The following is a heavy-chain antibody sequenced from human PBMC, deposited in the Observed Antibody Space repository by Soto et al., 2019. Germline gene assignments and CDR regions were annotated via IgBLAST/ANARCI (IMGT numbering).Heavy chain of an antibody. J-gene: IGHJ6*02. CDR2: IYYNGST. CDR3: ARDLPYNSSSWYNDRYYYYGMDV. V-gene: IGHV4-30-4*01. D-gene: IGHD6-13*01. Sequence: SETLSLTCTVSGGSISSGDYYWSWIRQPPGKGLEWIGYIYYNGSTYYNPSLKSRVTISVDTSKNQFSLKLSSVTAADTAVYYCARDLPYNSSSWYNDRYYYYGMDVWGQGTTVTVS. CDR1: GGSISSGDYY.